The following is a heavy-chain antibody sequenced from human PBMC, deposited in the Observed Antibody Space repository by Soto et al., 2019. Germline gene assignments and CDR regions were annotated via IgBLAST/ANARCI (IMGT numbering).Heavy chain of an antibody. Sequence: ASVKVSCKASGYTFTSYAMHWVRQAPGQRLEWMGWIDAGNGNTKYSQKFQGRVTITRDTSASTAYMELSSLRSEDTAVYYCAKSATVPASIAYWGQGTLVTVS. CDR3: AKSATVPASIAY. J-gene: IGHJ4*02. CDR1: GYTFTSYA. D-gene: IGHD2-2*02. CDR2: IDAGNGNT. V-gene: IGHV1-3*01.